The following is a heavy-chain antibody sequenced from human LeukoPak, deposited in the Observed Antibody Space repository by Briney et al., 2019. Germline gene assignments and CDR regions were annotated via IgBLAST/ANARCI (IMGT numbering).Heavy chain of an antibody. Sequence: GESPKISCKGSGYSFTSYWISWVRQMPGKGLEWMGRIDPSDSYTNYSPSFQGHVTISADKSISTAYQQWSSLKASDTAMYYCARHQESQLLADVWGKGTTVTVSS. D-gene: IGHD2-2*01. V-gene: IGHV5-10-1*01. J-gene: IGHJ6*04. CDR3: ARHQESQLLADV. CDR1: GYSFTSYW. CDR2: IDPSDSYT.